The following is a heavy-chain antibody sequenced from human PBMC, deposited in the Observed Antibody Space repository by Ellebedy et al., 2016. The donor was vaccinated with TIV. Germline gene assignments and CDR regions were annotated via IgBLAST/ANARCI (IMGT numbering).Heavy chain of an antibody. CDR1: GFTFSSYW. V-gene: IGHV3-7*03. CDR3: VRYVAAFDI. D-gene: IGHD3-16*01. J-gene: IGHJ3*02. Sequence: GESLKISCAGPGFTFSSYWMSWVRQAPGKGLEWVANIHKDGSEKYYVDSVKGRFTISRDNAKKSLYLQMNSLRAEDTAVYYCVRYVAAFDIWGQGTMVTVSS. CDR2: IHKDGSEK.